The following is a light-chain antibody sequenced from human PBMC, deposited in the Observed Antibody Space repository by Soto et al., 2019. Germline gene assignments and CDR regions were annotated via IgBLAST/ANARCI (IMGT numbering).Light chain of an antibody. J-gene: IGLJ2*01. Sequence: VLTQPASVSGSPGQSITISCTGTSSDVGGYNYVSWYQQHPGKAPKLMIYDVSNRPSGVSNRFSGSKSGNTASLTISGLQAEDEADYYCSSYTSSSTVVFGGGTKLTVL. CDR2: DVS. CDR1: SSDVGGYNY. CDR3: SSYTSSSTVV. V-gene: IGLV2-14*01.